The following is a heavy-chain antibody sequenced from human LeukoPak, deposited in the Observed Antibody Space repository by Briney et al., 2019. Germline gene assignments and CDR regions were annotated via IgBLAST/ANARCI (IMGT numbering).Heavy chain of an antibody. J-gene: IGHJ6*02. D-gene: IGHD3-22*01. CDR1: GGSISSYY. Sequence: SETLSLTCTVSGGSISSYYWSWIRQPPGKGLEWIGYIYYSGSTNYNPSLKNRVTISVDTSKNQFSLKLSSVTAADTAVYYCARVVGDTTKYYGMDVWGQGTTVTVSS. V-gene: IGHV4-59*08. CDR2: IYYSGST. CDR3: ARVVGDTTKYYGMDV.